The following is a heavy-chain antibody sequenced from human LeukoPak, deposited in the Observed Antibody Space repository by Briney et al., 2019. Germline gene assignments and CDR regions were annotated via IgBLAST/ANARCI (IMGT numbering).Heavy chain of an antibody. CDR3: ARVGHIVATILPDY. CDR1: GGSFSGYY. Sequence: SETLSLTCAVHGGSFSGYYWSWIRQPPRKGLEWIGEINHSGSTNYNPSLKSRVTISVDTSKKQYSLKLSSVTAADKAVYYCARVGHIVATILPDYWGQGTLVTVSS. J-gene: IGHJ4*02. V-gene: IGHV4-34*01. D-gene: IGHD5-12*01. CDR2: INHSGST.